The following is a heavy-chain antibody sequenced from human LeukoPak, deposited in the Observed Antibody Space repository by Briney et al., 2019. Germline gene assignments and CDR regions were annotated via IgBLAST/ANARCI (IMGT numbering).Heavy chain of an antibody. D-gene: IGHD6-13*01. CDR1: GYTFTGYY. V-gene: IGHV1-2*04. CDR2: INPNSGGT. J-gene: IGHJ3*02. CDR3: ARADYSSSWYGGDAFDI. Sequence: VASVKVSCKASGYTFTGYYIHWVRQAPGQGLEWMGWINPNSGGTNYAQKFQGWVTMTRDTSISTAYMELSRLRSDDTAVYYCARADYSSSWYGGDAFDIWGQGTMVTVSS.